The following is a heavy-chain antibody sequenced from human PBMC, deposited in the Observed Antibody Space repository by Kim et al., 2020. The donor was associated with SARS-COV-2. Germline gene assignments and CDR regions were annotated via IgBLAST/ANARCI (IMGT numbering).Heavy chain of an antibody. CDR3: AKDGATVTTRPLYYYYYGMDV. V-gene: IGHV3-23*01. Sequence: GGSLRLSCAASGFTFSSYAMSWVRQAPGKGLEWVSAISGSGGSTYYADSVKGRFTISRDNSKNTLYLQMNSLRAEDTAVYYCAKDGATVTTRPLYYYYYGMDVWGQRTTVTVSS. J-gene: IGHJ6*02. CDR2: ISGSGGST. D-gene: IGHD4-4*01. CDR1: GFTFSSYA.